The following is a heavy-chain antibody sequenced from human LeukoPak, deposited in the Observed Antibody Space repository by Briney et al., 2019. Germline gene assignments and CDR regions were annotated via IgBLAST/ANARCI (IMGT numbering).Heavy chain of an antibody. J-gene: IGHJ4*02. CDR3: AKTGDQGRVWGSYREFDY. V-gene: IGHV3-7*02. D-gene: IGHD3-16*02. CDR1: GFTFSTYW. Sequence: PGGSLRLSCVASGFTFSTYWMSWVRQAPGKGLEWVANIKKDGREKYYVDSVKGRFTISRDNAKNPLYLQMNSLRVDDTAVYYCAKTGDQGRVWGSYREFDYWGQGTLVTVSS. CDR2: IKKDGREK.